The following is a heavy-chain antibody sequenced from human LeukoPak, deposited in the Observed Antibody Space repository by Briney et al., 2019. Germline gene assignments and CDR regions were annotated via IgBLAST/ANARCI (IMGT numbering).Heavy chain of an antibody. J-gene: IGHJ4*02. CDR2: IYYSGST. CDR1: GGSVSSGSYY. CDR3: AGGGATLVFDY. Sequence: PSETLSLTCTVSGGSVSSGSYYWRWIRQPPGKGLEWIGYIYYSGSTNYNPSLKSRVTISVDTSKNQFSLKLSSVTAADTAVYYCAGGGATLVFDYWGQGTLVTVSS. V-gene: IGHV4-61*01. D-gene: IGHD1-26*01.